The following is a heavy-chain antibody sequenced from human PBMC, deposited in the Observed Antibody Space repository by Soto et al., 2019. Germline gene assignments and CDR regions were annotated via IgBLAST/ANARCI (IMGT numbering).Heavy chain of an antibody. CDR3: ARGGRAQLVSDY. J-gene: IGHJ4*02. Sequence: ASVKVSCKASGYTFTSYAMHWVRQAPGQRLEWMGWINAGNGNTKYSQKFRGRVTITRDTSASTAYMELSSLRSEDTAVYYCARGGRAQLVSDYWGQGTLVTVSS. CDR1: GYTFTSYA. D-gene: IGHD6-6*01. CDR2: INAGNGNT. V-gene: IGHV1-3*01.